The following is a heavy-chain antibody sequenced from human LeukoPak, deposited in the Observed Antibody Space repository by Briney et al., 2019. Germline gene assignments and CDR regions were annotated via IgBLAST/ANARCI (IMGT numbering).Heavy chain of an antibody. V-gene: IGHV4-39*01. CDR3: ARGGSTVLTLGPFDV. CDR1: GGSISSSGYY. D-gene: IGHD4-23*01. Sequence: SETLSLTCTVSGGSISSSGYYWGWIRQPPGKGLEWIGSIYYSGTTYYNPSLKSPFIISVDTSKNQFSLKLSSVTAADTAVYYCARGGSTVLTLGPFDVWGQGTMVTVSS. J-gene: IGHJ3*01. CDR2: IYYSGTT.